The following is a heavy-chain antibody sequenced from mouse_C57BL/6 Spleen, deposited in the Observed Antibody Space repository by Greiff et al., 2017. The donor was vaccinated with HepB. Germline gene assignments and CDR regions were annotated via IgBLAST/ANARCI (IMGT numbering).Heavy chain of an antibody. J-gene: IGHJ3*01. CDR1: GYAFTNYL. V-gene: IGHV1-54*01. CDR2: INPGSGGT. D-gene: IGHD1-1*01. Sequence: QVQLKESGAELVRPGTSVKVSCKASGYAFTNYLIEWVKQRPGQGLEWIGVINPGSGGTNYNEKFKGKATLTADKSSSTAYMQLSSLTSEDSAVYFCARSTYYGSSYVWFAYWGQGTLVTVSA. CDR3: ARSTYYGSSYVWFAY.